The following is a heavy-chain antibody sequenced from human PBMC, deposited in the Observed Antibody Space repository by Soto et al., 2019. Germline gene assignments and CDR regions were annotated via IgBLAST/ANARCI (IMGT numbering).Heavy chain of an antibody. CDR3: AKDLEMATIRGYFDL. D-gene: IGHD5-12*01. Sequence: EVQLLESGGGLVQPGGSLRLSCAASGFTFSSYAMSWVRQAPGKGLEWVAAISGSGGSTYYADSVKGRFTISRDNSKNTLSLQMNSLRAEDTAVYYCAKDLEMATIRGYFDLWGRGTLVTVSS. J-gene: IGHJ2*01. CDR1: GFTFSSYA. V-gene: IGHV3-23*01. CDR2: ISGSGGST.